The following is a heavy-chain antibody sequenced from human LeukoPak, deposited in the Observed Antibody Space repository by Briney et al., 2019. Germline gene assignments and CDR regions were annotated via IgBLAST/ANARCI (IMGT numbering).Heavy chain of an antibody. D-gene: IGHD2-15*01. Sequence: PSETLSLTCSVSGGSIRSGDHHWAWVRQPPGKGLEFIGSLDESGRPYYNRPLKSRVSISGDTSGKQFSLNLTSVTAADTAVYVCARDLGGYPFFMDVWGRGTTVIVSS. CDR1: GGSIRSGDHH. V-gene: IGHV4-39*07. CDR3: ARDLGGYPFFMDV. CDR2: LDESGRP. J-gene: IGHJ6*03.